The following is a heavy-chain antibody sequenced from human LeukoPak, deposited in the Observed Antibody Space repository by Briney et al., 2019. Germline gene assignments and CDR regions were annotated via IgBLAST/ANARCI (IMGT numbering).Heavy chain of an antibody. Sequence: PGGSLRLSCAASGFTFSNYNMNWVRQAPGKGLEGVSILYHGGSTYFADSGKGRFSISRDTSKKTLYLQMNSLRVEDTAVYYCATRRFGELTYWGQGTLVTVYS. J-gene: IGHJ4*02. D-gene: IGHD3-10*01. CDR3: ATRRFGELTY. CDR1: GFTFSNYN. V-gene: IGHV3-66*01. CDR2: LYHGGST.